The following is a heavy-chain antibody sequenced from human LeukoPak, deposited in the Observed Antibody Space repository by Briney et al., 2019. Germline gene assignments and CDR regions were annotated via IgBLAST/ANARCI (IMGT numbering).Heavy chain of an antibody. CDR2: ISSSGNTI. Sequence: GGSLRLSCAASGFTFSSYEMNWVRQAPGKGLEWVSFISSSGNTIYYADSVRGRFTISRDNAKSSLYLQVNSLRAEDTAVYYCAKDQGQQPPPADFDYWGQGTLVTVSS. V-gene: IGHV3-48*03. CDR1: GFTFSSYE. CDR3: AKDQGQQPPPADFDY. J-gene: IGHJ4*02. D-gene: IGHD6-13*01.